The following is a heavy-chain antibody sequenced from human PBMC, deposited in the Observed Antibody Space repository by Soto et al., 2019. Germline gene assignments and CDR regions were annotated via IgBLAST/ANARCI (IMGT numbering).Heavy chain of an antibody. V-gene: IGHV4-61*01. CDR2: IYYSGST. Sequence: SETLSLTCTVSGGSVSSGSYYWSWIRQPPGKGLEWIGYIYYSGSTNYNPSLKSRVTISVDTSKNQFSLKLSSVTAADTAVYYCARYTAQYYYYGMDVWGQGTTVTVSS. CDR1: GGSVSSGSYY. CDR3: ARYTAQYYYYGMDV. D-gene: IGHD5-18*01. J-gene: IGHJ6*02.